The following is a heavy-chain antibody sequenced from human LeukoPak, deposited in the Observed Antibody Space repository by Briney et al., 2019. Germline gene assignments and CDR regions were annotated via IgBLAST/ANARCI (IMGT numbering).Heavy chain of an antibody. V-gene: IGHV4-59*08. D-gene: IGHD5-18*01. CDR1: GGSISSYY. Sequence: SETLSLTCTVSGGSISSYYWSWIRQPPGKGLEWIGYIYYSGSTNYNPSLKSRVTISVDTSKNQFSLKLSSVTAADTAVYYCARGNGRIQLSRHWGQGTLVTVSS. J-gene: IGHJ4*02. CDR3: ARGNGRIQLSRH. CDR2: IYYSGST.